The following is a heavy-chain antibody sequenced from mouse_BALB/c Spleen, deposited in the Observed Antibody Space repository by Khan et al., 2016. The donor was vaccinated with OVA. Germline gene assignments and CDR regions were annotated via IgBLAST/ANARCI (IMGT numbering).Heavy chain of an antibody. D-gene: IGHD1-1*01. CDR1: GFTFSSFA. V-gene: IGHV5-9-3*01. J-gene: IGHJ3*01. CDR3: ARHNYGPFAY. Sequence: EVQLQESGGGLVKPGGPLRLSCAASGFTFSSFAMSWVRQTPEKRLEWVATISSAADYTSYPDSVQGRFTISRDNAKNTLYLQMSSLRSEDTAMYYCARHNYGPFAYWGQGTLVTVSA. CDR2: ISSAADYT.